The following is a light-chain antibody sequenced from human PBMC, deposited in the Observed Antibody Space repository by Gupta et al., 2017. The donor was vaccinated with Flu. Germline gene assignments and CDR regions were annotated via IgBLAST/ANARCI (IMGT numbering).Light chain of an antibody. CDR2: DAS. CDR1: SSISSF. CDR3: QQRSHWPPLT. Sequence: ERAPLPCRANSSISSFVTWLQHKPGQAPRLLHFDASHRAACGPARFSGSGSGTNFTPNIGSLEPEDVCVYYCQQRSHWPPLTFGGGTKVEIK. J-gene: IGKJ4*01. V-gene: IGKV3-11*01.